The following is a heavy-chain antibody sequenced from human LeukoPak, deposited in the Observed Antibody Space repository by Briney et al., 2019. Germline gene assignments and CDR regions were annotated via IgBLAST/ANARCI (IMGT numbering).Heavy chain of an antibody. Sequence: GGSLRLSCAASGFTFDDYAMHWVRQAPGKGLEWVSGISWNSGSIGYADSVKGRFTISRDNAKNSLYLQMNSLRAEDTALYYCAKDKEDYYDSSGDFDYWGQGTLVTVSS. CDR3: AKDKEDYYDSSGDFDY. CDR2: ISWNSGSI. J-gene: IGHJ4*02. CDR1: GFTFDDYA. D-gene: IGHD3-22*01. V-gene: IGHV3-9*01.